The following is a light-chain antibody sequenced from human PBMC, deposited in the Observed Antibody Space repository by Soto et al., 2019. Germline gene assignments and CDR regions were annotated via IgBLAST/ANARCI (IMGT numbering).Light chain of an antibody. CDR3: QQRSYWPGT. CDR2: DAS. CDR1: QSVSSNN. V-gene: IGKV3D-20*02. J-gene: IGKJ2*01. Sequence: EIVLTQSPGTLSLSPGERATLSCRASQSVSSNNLAWYQQRPGQAPRVIIYDASTRATGIPARFSGSGSGTDFTLTISSLEPEDFAVYYCQQRSYWPGTFGQGTKLEIK.